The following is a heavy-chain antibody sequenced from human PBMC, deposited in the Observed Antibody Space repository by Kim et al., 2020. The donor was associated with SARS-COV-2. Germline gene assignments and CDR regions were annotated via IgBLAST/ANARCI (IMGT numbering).Heavy chain of an antibody. CDR2: I. J-gene: IGHJ4*02. CDR3: AREIPSLGELV. Sequence: IYYADSVKGRFTISRDNAKNSLYLQMNSLRAEDTAVYYCAREIPSLGELVWGQGTLVTVSS. V-gene: IGHV3-21*01. D-gene: IGHD3-16*01.